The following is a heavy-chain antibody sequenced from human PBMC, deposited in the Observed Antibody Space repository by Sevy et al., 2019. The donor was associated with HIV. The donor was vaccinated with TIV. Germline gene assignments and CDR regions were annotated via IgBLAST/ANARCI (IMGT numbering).Heavy chain of an antibody. D-gene: IGHD2-2*01. Sequence: GGSLRLSCAASGFSFSAYWMHWVRQVPGKGLVWVARISLDGSHIDYADSVKGRFTISRDNAKNTLSLQMNSLRGEDTAVYYCARGGAIVVPAALALDHWGQGTLVTVSS. CDR2: ISLDGSHI. V-gene: IGHV3-74*01. CDR3: ARGGAIVVPAALALDH. CDR1: GFSFSAYW. J-gene: IGHJ4*02.